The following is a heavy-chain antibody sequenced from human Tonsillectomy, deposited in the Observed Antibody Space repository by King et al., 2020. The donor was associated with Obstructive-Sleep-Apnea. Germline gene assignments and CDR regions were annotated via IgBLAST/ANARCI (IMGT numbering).Heavy chain of an antibody. CDR3: ARTTYGDYALDY. CDR1: GGAIINTNW. V-gene: IGHV4-4*02. Sequence: VQLQESGPGLVKPSGTLSLTCAVSGGAIINTNWWTWVRQPPGKGLEFIGQIYHSGATNYNPYLRSRVTISVDKSKNQFSLKLRFVTAADTAVYYCARTTYGDYALDYWGQGTLVTVSS. D-gene: IGHD4-17*01. CDR2: IYHSGAT. J-gene: IGHJ4*02.